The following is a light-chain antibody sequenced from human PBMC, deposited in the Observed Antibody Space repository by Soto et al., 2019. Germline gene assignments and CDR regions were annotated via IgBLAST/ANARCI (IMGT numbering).Light chain of an antibody. CDR2: DAS. CDR1: QSVSSN. CDR3: QQYNNWLET. V-gene: IGKV3-15*01. J-gene: IGKJ1*01. Sequence: EIVMTQSPATLSVSPGERATLSCRASQSVSSNLAWYQQKVGQAPRVLIYDASTRATGIPGRFSGSGSGTEFTLTISSLQSEDVAVYYCQQYNNWLETFGQGTKVDIK.